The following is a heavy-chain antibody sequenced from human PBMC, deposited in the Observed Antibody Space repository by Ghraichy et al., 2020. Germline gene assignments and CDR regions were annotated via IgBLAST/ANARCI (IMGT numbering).Heavy chain of an antibody. CDR3: ARDLYDSNLYNWFDP. J-gene: IGHJ5*02. CDR2: IYHSGST. CDR1: GYSISSGYY. D-gene: IGHD3-22*01. V-gene: IGHV4-38-2*02. Sequence: SETLSLTCAVSGYSISSGYYWGWIRQPPGKGLEWIGSIYHSGSTYYNPSLKSRVTISVDTSKNQFSLKLSSVTAADTAVYYCARDLYDSNLYNWFDPWGQGTLVTVSS.